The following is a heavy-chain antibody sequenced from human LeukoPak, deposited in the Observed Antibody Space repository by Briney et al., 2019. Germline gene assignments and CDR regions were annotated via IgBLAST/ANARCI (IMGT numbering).Heavy chain of an antibody. V-gene: IGHV4-39*01. CDR3: ARPVRGSGSYYYIFDY. J-gene: IGHJ4*02. D-gene: IGHD3-10*01. CDR1: GASISSGGYS. CDR2: IYYSGST. Sequence: ASETLSLTCAVSGASISSGGYSWSWIRQPPGKGLEWIGSIYYSGSTYYNPSLKSRVTISVDTSKNQFSLKLSSVTAADTAVYYCARPVRGSGSYYYIFDYWGQGTLVTVSS.